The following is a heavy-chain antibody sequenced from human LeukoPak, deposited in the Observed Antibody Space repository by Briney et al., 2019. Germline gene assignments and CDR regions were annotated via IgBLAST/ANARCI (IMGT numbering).Heavy chain of an antibody. J-gene: IGHJ4*02. Sequence: PGGSLRLSCVASGITFSNYAVSWVRQAPEKGLDWVSVISGSAHKIRYADSVKGRFTISRDNSENIVYLQMNNLRVEDTAVYYCAKGGSGYYVFDYWGQGTLVTVSS. CDR1: GITFSNYA. D-gene: IGHD3-22*01. CDR3: AKGGSGYYVFDY. V-gene: IGHV3-23*01. CDR2: ISGSAHKI.